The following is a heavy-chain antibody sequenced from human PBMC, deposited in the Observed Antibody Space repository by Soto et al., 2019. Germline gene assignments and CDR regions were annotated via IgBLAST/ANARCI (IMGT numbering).Heavy chain of an antibody. D-gene: IGHD3-10*01. V-gene: IGHV4-4*02. CDR3: AREGSGSAFVDY. Sequence: QVQLQESGPGLVKPSGTLSLTCAVSGGSISSSNWWSWVRQPPGMRLEWIGETLHSGTTKCNPSLKCRVTISVDKSKNQFPLKLSSVTATDTAVYYGAREGSGSAFVDYWGQGTLVTVSS. J-gene: IGHJ4*02. CDR1: GGSISSSNW. CDR2: TLHSGTT.